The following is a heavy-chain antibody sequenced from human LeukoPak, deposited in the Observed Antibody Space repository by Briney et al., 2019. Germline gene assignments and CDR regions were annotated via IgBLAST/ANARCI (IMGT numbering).Heavy chain of an antibody. J-gene: IGHJ4*02. V-gene: IGHV4-34*01. D-gene: IGHD3-3*01. CDR3: ARSHYDFWSGYYLDY. Sequence: SETLSLTCAVYGGSFSGYYWSWIRQPPGKGLEWIGEINHSGSTNYNPSLKSRVTISVDTSKNQLSLKLSSVTAADTAVYYCARSHYDFWSGYYLDYWGQGTLVTVSS. CDR1: GGSFSGYY. CDR2: INHSGST.